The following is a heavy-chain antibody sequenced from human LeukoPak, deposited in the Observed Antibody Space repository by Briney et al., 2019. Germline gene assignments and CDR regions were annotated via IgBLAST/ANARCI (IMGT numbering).Heavy chain of an antibody. CDR1: GFTFDDYG. CDR3: ARDQVGAAGYYFDY. Sequence: GVLRLSCAASGFTFDDYGMSWVRQAPGKGLEWVSGINWNGGSTGYADSVKGRFTISRDNAKNSLYLQMNSLRAEDTALYYCARDQVGAAGYYFDYWGQGTLVTVSS. D-gene: IGHD1-26*01. J-gene: IGHJ4*02. V-gene: IGHV3-20*04. CDR2: INWNGGST.